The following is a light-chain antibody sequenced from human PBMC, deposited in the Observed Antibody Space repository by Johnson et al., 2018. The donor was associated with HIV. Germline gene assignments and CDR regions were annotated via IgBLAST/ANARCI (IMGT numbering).Light chain of an antibody. CDR3: GTWDSSLSAFV. Sequence: HSVLTQPPSVSAAPGQKVTVSCSGSSSKIGNNYVSWYQHLPGTAPKLLIYDNDKRPSGIPDRFSGSKSGTSATLGITGLQTGDEADYYCGTWDSSLSAFVFGTGTKVTVL. V-gene: IGLV1-51*01. CDR2: DND. CDR1: SSKIGNNY. J-gene: IGLJ1*01.